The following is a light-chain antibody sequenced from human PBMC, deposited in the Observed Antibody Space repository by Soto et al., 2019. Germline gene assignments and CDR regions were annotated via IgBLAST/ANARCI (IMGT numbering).Light chain of an antibody. Sequence: QSVLTQPRSVSGSPGQSVTISCTGTSSDVGGYNYVSWYQQHPGKAPKLMIYDVSKRPSGVPDRFSGSKSGNTASLTISGLQAEDEADYYCCSYAGSFHVFGTGTKVTDL. CDR3: CSYAGSFHV. CDR2: DVS. J-gene: IGLJ1*01. V-gene: IGLV2-11*01. CDR1: SSDVGGYNY.